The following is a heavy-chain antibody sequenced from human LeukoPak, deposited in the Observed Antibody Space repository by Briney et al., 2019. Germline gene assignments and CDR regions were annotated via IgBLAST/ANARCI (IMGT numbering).Heavy chain of an antibody. CDR2: INHSGST. D-gene: IGHD3-10*01. CDR1: GGSFSGYY. V-gene: IGHV4-34*01. J-gene: IGHJ4*02. Sequence: SETLSLTCAVCGGSFSGYYWSWLRQPPGKGLEWIGEINHSGSTNYNQSLKSRVTISVDTSKNEFSLKLSSVTAADTAVYYCARGLPYYYGSGSYPYYFDYWGQGTMVTVSS. CDR3: ARGLPYYYGSGSYPYYFDY.